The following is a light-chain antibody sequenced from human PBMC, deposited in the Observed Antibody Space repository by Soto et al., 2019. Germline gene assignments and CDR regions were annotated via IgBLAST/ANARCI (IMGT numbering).Light chain of an antibody. CDR3: QHYSSSPLSWT. Sequence: IVLTQSPGTLSLSPADRATLSCRASQSINIKYLAWYQQKPGQAPRLLIYGASSRATGIPDRFSGSGFGTDFTLTISRLEPEDFAVYYCQHYSSSPLSWTFGQGTKVELK. CDR1: QSINIKY. J-gene: IGKJ1*01. CDR2: GAS. V-gene: IGKV3-20*01.